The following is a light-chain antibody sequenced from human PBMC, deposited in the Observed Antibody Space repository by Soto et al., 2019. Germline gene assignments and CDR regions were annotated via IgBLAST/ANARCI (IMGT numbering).Light chain of an antibody. J-gene: IGLJ7*01. CDR2: SNN. Sequence: QSVLTQPPSTSGTPGQAVTISCSGGSSNIGDNTVNWYQQLPGSAPKLLIFSNNKRPSGVPDRFSGSKSGTSASLAISGLPADDEADYYCASWDDSLNGVLFGGVTQLTVL. V-gene: IGLV1-44*01. CDR3: ASWDDSLNGVL. CDR1: SSNIGDNT.